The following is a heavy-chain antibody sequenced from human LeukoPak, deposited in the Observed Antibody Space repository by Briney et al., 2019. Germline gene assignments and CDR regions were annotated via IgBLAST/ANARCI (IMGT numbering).Heavy chain of an antibody. V-gene: IGHV3-23*01. Sequence: AGGSLRLSCAASGFTFSSYAMSWVRQAPGKWLEWVSAISGSGGSTYYADSVKGRFTISRDNSKNTLYLQMNSLRAEDTAVYYCAKDRRAVAGTGAFDIWGQGTMVTVSS. CDR2: ISGSGGST. J-gene: IGHJ3*02. CDR1: GFTFSSYA. D-gene: IGHD6-19*01. CDR3: AKDRRAVAGTGAFDI.